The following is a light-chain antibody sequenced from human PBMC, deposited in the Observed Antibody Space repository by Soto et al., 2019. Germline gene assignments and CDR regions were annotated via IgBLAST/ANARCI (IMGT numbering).Light chain of an antibody. CDR1: QSVGSN. V-gene: IGKV3-15*01. CDR3: QQYNNWLQT. Sequence: VMTQSPATVSVTPWEGANICCRASQSVGSNLAWYQQKPAQAPRLLIYGVSTRATGTPVRFSGSGSGTEFTLTISSVQSEDFAVYYCQQYNNWLQTFGQGTEVDI. CDR2: GVS. J-gene: IGKJ1*01.